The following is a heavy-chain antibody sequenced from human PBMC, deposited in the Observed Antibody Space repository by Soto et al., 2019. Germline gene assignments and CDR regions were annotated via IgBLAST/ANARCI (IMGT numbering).Heavy chain of an antibody. D-gene: IGHD3-10*01. Sequence: GGSLRLSCAASGFTFSSYGMHWVRQAPGKGLEWVAVISYDGSNKYYADSVKGRFTISRDNSKNTLYLQMNSLRAEDTAVYYCAGQRRGSGSLYYYYGMDVWGQGTTVTVSS. CDR2: ISYDGSNK. CDR1: GFTFSSYG. CDR3: AGQRRGSGSLYYYYGMDV. J-gene: IGHJ6*02. V-gene: IGHV3-30*03.